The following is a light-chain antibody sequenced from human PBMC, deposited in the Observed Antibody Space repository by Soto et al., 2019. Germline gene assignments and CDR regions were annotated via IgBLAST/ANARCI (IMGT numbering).Light chain of an antibody. CDR3: QQSYSAPIT. Sequence: DIQMTQSPSSLSASVGDRVIITCWASQSISNYLNWYQQKPGKAPKLLIFAASSLQSGVPSRFSGSGSGTNFTLTISSLQPEDFAAYYCQQSYSAPITFGQGTRLEIK. CDR2: AAS. V-gene: IGKV1-39*01. J-gene: IGKJ5*01. CDR1: QSISNY.